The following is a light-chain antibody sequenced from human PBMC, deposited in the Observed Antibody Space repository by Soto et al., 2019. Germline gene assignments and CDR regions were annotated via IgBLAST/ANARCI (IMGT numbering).Light chain of an antibody. Sequence: QSALTQPPSVSGSPGQSVTISCTGTSSDVGSYNRVSWYQHPPGTAPKLMIYEGTNRPSGVPNRSAASKSGNTASLTISGLQAEDEADYYCTSYTSSRTWVFGGGTKLTVL. CDR1: SSDVGSYNR. CDR3: TSYTSSRTWV. J-gene: IGLJ3*02. V-gene: IGLV2-18*02. CDR2: EGT.